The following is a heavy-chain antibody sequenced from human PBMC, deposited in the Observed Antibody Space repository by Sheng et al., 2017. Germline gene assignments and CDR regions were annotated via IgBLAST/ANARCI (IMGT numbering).Heavy chain of an antibody. Sequence: QVQLVESGGGVVQPGASLRLSCAASGFTFRTYAMHWVRQAPGKGLDWVAVIWSDGRRTYYADSMEGRFTISRDNYRNTLYLQMNTLSPEDTAVYYCARGFYSDISGFYSPHDFSTMDVWGQGTTVTVSS. CDR2: IWSDGRRT. CDR3: ARGFYSDISGFYSPHDFSTMDV. J-gene: IGHJ6*01. V-gene: IGHV3-33*01. D-gene: IGHD3-22*01. CDR1: GFTFRTYA.